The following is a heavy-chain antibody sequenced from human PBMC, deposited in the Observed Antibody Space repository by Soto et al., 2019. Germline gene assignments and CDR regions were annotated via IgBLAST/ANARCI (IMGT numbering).Heavy chain of an antibody. J-gene: IGHJ4*02. D-gene: IGHD6-25*01. CDR3: ASSLGYSSAGIDY. CDR1: GYTFTYRY. CDR2: ITPFNGNT. Sequence: QMQLVQSGAEVKKTGSSVKVSCKASGYTFTYRYLHWVRQAPGQALEWMGWITPFNGNTNYAQKFKDRVTMTRDRSMSTAYMELSSLRSEDTAMYYCASSLGYSSAGIDYWGQGTLVTVSS. V-gene: IGHV1-45*02.